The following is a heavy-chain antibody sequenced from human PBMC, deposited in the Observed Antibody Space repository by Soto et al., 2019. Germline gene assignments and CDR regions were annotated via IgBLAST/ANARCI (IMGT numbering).Heavy chain of an antibody. CDR2: MNPNTGNT. Sequence: ASVKVSCKASGYTFTSSDVYWVRQATGQGLELMGWMNPNTGNTGYAQKFQGRVTMTRNTSISTAYMELSSLRSEDTAVYYCARGSNNCSGGSCYSDWFDPWGQGTRVTFSS. CDR3: ARGSNNCSGGSCYSDWFDP. D-gene: IGHD2-15*01. V-gene: IGHV1-8*01. J-gene: IGHJ5*02. CDR1: GYTFTSSD.